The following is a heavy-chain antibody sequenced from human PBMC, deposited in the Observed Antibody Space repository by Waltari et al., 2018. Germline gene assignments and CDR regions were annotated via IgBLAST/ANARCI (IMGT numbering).Heavy chain of an antibody. V-gene: IGHV1-69*11. CDR3: ARAGKGNRDDSSGYYGF. CDR1: GGTFSSYA. CDR2: IIPILRRA. D-gene: IGHD3-22*01. J-gene: IGHJ4*02. Sequence: QVQLVQSGDEVKKPGSSVKVSCKASGGTFSSYAISWVRQAPGRGREWMGGIIPILRRAKCAQKFQGRVTSTADESTSTAYMGLSSLRSEDTAVYYCARAGKGNRDDSSGYYGFWGQGTLVTVSS.